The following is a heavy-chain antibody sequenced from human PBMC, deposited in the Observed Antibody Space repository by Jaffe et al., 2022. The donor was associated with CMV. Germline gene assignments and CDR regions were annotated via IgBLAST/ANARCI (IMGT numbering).Heavy chain of an antibody. D-gene: IGHD3-22*01. CDR3: ARDVFYDNNGLNWFDP. Sequence: QVQVVQSGAEVKRPGASVKVSCKASGYTFTTYDISWVRQAPGQGLEWMGWISTKNGNTNYAQKFQGRVTMTTDTSTSTAYMELRSLRSDDTAVYYCARDVFYDNNGLNWFDPWGQGTLVTV. J-gene: IGHJ5*02. V-gene: IGHV1-18*04. CDR2: ISTKNGNT. CDR1: GYTFTTYD.